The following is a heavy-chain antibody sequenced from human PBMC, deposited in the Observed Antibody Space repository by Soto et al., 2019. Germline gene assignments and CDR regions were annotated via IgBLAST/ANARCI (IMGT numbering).Heavy chain of an antibody. CDR3: ARYCSGGSCYSGNY. V-gene: IGHV1-69*02. CDR2: IIPILGIA. D-gene: IGHD2-15*01. CDR1: RGTFSSYT. J-gene: IGHJ4*02. Sequence: SVKVSCKASRGTFSSYTISWVRQPPGQGLEWMGRIIPILGIANYAQKFQGRVTITADKSTSTAYMELSSLRSEDTAVYFCARYCSGGSCYSGNYWGQGTLVTVSS.